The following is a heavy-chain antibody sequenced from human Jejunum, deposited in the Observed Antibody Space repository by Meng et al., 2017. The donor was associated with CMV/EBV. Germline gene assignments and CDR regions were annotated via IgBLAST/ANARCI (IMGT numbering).Heavy chain of an antibody. CDR2: QCHADDT. D-gene: IGHD4-23*01. J-gene: IGHJ4*02. Sequence: QVRLRESGPGLVKPSETLAPTCTVPGGPISRTGTCGGWSRQPPRKGLEWIGSQCHADDTYYNPSLMGRVTISVDTSKNQVSLKLTSVTAADTSIYYCVRHTFSGNPGGIDSWGQGILVTVSS. CDR1: GGPISRTGTC. CDR3: VRHTFSGNPGGIDS. V-gene: IGHV4-39*01.